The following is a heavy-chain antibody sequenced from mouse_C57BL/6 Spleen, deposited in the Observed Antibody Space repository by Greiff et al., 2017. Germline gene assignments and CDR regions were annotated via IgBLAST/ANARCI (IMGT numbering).Heavy chain of an antibody. CDR2: IDPNSGGT. Sequence: QVQLKQPGAELVKPGASVKLSCKASGYTFTSYWMHWVKQRPGRGLEWIGRIDPNSGGTKYNEKFKSKATLTVDKPSSTAYMQLSSLTSEDSAVYYCARSGDYDYDGEFAYWGQGTLVTVSA. CDR3: ARSGDYDYDGEFAY. D-gene: IGHD2-4*01. CDR1: GYTFTSYW. V-gene: IGHV1-72*01. J-gene: IGHJ3*01.